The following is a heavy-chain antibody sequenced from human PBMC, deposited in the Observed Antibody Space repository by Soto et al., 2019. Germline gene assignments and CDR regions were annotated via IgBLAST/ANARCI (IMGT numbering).Heavy chain of an antibody. CDR3: AKDRGVITKSPDYYRMEV. V-gene: IGHV3-9*01. J-gene: IGHJ6*02. Sequence: GGSLRLSCAASVFTFDDYAMHLVRQSPGKGLEWVSGISWNSGSIGYADSVKGRFTISRHNAKNSLYLQMNSLRAEDTALYYCAKDRGVITKSPDYYRMEVWGQGTTVTVSS. CDR2: ISWNSGSI. CDR1: VFTFDDYA. D-gene: IGHD1-20*01.